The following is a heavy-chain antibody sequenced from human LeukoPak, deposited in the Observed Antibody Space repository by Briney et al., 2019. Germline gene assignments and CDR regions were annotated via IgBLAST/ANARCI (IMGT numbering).Heavy chain of an antibody. CDR2: IRSKANSYAT. CDR3: SEGYSSAGMGY. Sequence: PGGSLRLXCAASGFTFSGSAMHWVRQASGKGLEWVGRIRSKANSYATAYAASVKGRFTISRDDSKNTAYLQMNSLKTEDTAVYCCSEGYSSAGMGYWGQGTLVTVSS. V-gene: IGHV3-73*01. CDR1: GFTFSGSA. D-gene: IGHD6-19*01. J-gene: IGHJ4*02.